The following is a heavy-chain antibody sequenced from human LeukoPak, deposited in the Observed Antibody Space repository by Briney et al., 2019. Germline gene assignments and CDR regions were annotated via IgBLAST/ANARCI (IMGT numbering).Heavy chain of an antibody. D-gene: IGHD3-22*01. J-gene: IGHJ3*01. CDR2: SNPNSGGT. V-gene: IGHV1-2*02. Sequence: ASVKVSCKPSGYSLTGHYMHWVRQAPGQGLEWMGSSNPNSGGTSFAQKFQGRVTMTRDTSISTAYMELSRLRFDDTAVYYCARDRAYSSGRDDTFDLWGQGTMVIVSS. CDR1: GYSLTGHY. CDR3: ARDRAYSSGRDDTFDL.